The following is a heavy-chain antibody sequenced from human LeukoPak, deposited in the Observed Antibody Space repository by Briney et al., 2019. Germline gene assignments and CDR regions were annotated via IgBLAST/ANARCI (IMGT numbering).Heavy chain of an antibody. CDR2: ISYDGNNN. Sequence: PGGSLRLSCAASRFTFSDYAIHWVRQAPGKGLEWVTLISYDGNNNYYAHSVKGRFTISRDNSKNTLYLQIESLRDDDTAVYHCALSSIHKDYYFGMDVWGQGTTVTVSS. CDR3: ALSSIHKDYYFGMDV. V-gene: IGHV3-30-3*01. J-gene: IGHJ6*02. D-gene: IGHD2-2*01. CDR1: RFTFSDYA.